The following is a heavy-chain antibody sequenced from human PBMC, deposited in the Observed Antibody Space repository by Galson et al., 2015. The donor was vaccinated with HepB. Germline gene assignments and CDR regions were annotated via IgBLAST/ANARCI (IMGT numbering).Heavy chain of an antibody. CDR1: GYTFTSYA. J-gene: IGHJ3*02. V-gene: IGHV7-4-1*02. Sequence: VKVSCKASGYTFTSYAMNWVRQAPGQGLEWMGWINTNTGNPTYAQGFTGRFVFSLDTSVSTAYLQISSLKAEDTAVYYCARGISSWLTDAFDIWGQGTMVTVSS. D-gene: IGHD6-13*01. CDR3: ARGISSWLTDAFDI. CDR2: INTNTGNP.